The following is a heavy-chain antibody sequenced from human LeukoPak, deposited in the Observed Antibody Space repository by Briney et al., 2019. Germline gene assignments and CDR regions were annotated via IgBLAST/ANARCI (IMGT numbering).Heavy chain of an antibody. V-gene: IGHV3-30*03. J-gene: IGHJ3*02. Sequence: PGGSLRLSCAASGFTFSSYGMHWVRQAPGKGLEWVSLISYDGSNKYYADSVKGRFTISRDNSKNTLYVQMNSLRAEDTAVYYCARKLGADIGAFDTWGQGTMVTVSS. CDR2: ISYDGSNK. D-gene: IGHD2-15*01. CDR3: ARKLGADIGAFDT. CDR1: GFTFSSYG.